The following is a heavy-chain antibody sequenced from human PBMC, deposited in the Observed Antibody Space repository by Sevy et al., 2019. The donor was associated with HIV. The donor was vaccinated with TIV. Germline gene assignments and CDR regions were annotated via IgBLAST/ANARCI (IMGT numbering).Heavy chain of an antibody. Sequence: SETLSLTCAVSGVSISSGGYSWSWIRQPPGKGLQWLGYIYHSGTTYYNPSLESRVTMSIDKSVNQFSLRLASVTAADTAVYFCVRGRLGELSFHPFWYFDLWGRRTLVTVSS. CDR1: GVSISSGGYS. V-gene: IGHV4-30-2*01. D-gene: IGHD3-16*02. J-gene: IGHJ2*01. CDR3: VRGRLGELSFHPFWYFDL. CDR2: IYHSGTT.